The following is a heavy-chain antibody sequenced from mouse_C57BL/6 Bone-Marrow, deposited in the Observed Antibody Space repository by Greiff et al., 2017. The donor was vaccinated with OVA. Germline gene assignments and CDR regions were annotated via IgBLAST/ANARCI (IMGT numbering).Heavy chain of an antibody. Sequence: EVKVIESGGGLVQPGGSMKLSCAASGFTFSDAWMDWVRQSPEKGLEWVAEIRNKANNHATYYAESVKGRFTISRDDSKSSVYLQMNSLRAEDTGIYYCTRQGPTTVYGVDYWGQGTSVTVSS. CDR2: IRNKANNHAT. D-gene: IGHD1-1*01. CDR1: GFTFSDAW. V-gene: IGHV6-6*01. CDR3: TRQGPTTVYGVDY. J-gene: IGHJ4*01.